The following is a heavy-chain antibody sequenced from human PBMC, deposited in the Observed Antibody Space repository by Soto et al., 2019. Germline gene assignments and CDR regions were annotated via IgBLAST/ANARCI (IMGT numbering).Heavy chain of an antibody. CDR1: GFTFSSYG. Sequence: QVQLVESGGGVVQPGRSPRLSCAASGFTFSSYGMHWVRQAPGKGLEWVAVIWYDGSNKYYADSVKGRFTISRDNSKNTLYLQMNSLRAEDTAVYYCAREAVGATTAPFDYWGQGTLVTVSS. CDR2: IWYDGSNK. CDR3: AREAVGATTAPFDY. J-gene: IGHJ4*02. D-gene: IGHD1-26*01. V-gene: IGHV3-33*01.